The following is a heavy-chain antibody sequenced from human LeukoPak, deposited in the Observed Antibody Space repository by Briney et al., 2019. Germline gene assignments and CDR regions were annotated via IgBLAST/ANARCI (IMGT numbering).Heavy chain of an antibody. CDR3: ARTIVLTGFYDFDS. CDR1: GYSFTAYG. V-gene: IGHV1-18*01. J-gene: IGHJ4*02. D-gene: IGHD3-9*01. Sequence: ASVKVSCKASGYSFTAYGINWVRQAPGQGLEWMGWISTYNENINYARNFQGRVSMTIDKSASTAYMELRSLRSDDTAVYYCARTIVLTGFYDFDSWGQGTLVIVSS. CDR2: ISTYNENI.